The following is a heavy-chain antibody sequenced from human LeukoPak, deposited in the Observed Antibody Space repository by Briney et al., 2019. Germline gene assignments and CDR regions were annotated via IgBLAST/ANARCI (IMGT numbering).Heavy chain of an antibody. CDR3: ARDVGSGSYSASDY. Sequence: GRSLRLSCAASGFTFSDYVMHWVRQAPGKGLEWVAVISTDGNNKYYGDSVKGRFTISRDDAKNSLYLQMNSLRAEDTAVYYCARDVGSGSYSASDYWGQGTLVTVSS. V-gene: IGHV3-30*03. CDR1: GFTFSDYV. D-gene: IGHD3-10*01. J-gene: IGHJ4*02. CDR2: ISTDGNNK.